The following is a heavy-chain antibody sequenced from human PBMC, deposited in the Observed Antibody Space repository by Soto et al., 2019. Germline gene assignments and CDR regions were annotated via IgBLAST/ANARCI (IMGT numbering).Heavy chain of an antibody. CDR2: IYDNGIT. D-gene: IGHD3-22*01. V-gene: IGHV4-59*12. Sequence: PSETLSLTCSVSGRSIPSYYWSWVRQPPGKGLEWIGYIYDNGITSQNPSLKSRVTMSADTSQNQFSLKLTSVTGADTAVYYCARTYDSNGYANEFDSWGQGSLVTVSS. J-gene: IGHJ4*02. CDR1: GRSIPSYY. CDR3: ARTYDSNGYANEFDS.